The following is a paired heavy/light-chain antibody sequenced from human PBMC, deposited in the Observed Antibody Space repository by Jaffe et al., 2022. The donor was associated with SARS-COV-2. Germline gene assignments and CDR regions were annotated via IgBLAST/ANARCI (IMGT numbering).Heavy chain of an antibody. J-gene: IGHJ5*02. D-gene: IGHD1-26*01. V-gene: IGHV3-21*01. Sequence: EVQLVESGGGLVKPGGSLRLSCAASGFTFSSYSMNWVRQAPGKGLEWVSSIRSSSGHIYYADSVKGRFTISRDDAKNSLYLEMNSLRAEDTAVYYCARDQFGEGATVNWFDPWGQGTLVTVSS. CDR1: GFTFSSYS. CDR3: ARDQFGEGATVNWFDP. CDR2: IRSSSGHI.
Light chain of an antibody. V-gene: IGKV1-12*01. Sequence: DIQMTQSPSSVSASVGDTLTITCRASQGISHWLAWYQQKPGKAPKFLIHAASSLQSGVLSRFSGSGSGTDFTLTISSLQPEDFATYYCQQAYSFPLTFGGGTKVELK. CDR1: QGISHW. J-gene: IGKJ4*01. CDR2: AAS. CDR3: QQAYSFPLT.